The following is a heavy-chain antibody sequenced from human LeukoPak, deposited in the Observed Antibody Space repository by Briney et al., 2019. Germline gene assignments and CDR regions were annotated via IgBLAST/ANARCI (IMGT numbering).Heavy chain of an antibody. Sequence: GGSLRLSCGASGFIFDTHDMHWVRQAPGKGLERVAFIRSDGYHTYYADSVKGRFTITRDNSKNTLYLQMNSLRLDDMGVYYCAKPSGSGVDYWGRGTRVTVSS. J-gene: IGHJ4*02. D-gene: IGHD1-26*01. CDR3: AKPSGSGVDY. CDR1: GFIFDTHD. V-gene: IGHV3-30*02. CDR2: IRSDGYHT.